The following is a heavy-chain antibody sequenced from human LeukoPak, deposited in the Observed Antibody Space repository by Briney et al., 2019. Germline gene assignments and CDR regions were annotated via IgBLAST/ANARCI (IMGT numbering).Heavy chain of an antibody. D-gene: IGHD3-3*01. CDR2: INHSGST. Sequence: PSETLSLTSAVYGGSFSGYYWSWIRQPPGKGLEWIGEINHSGSTNYNPSLKSRVTISVDTSKNQFSLKLSSVTAADTAVYYCARDRYDFWSGYPQVNWFDPWGQGTPVTVSS. CDR3: ARDRYDFWSGYPQVNWFDP. CDR1: GGSFSGYY. J-gene: IGHJ5*02. V-gene: IGHV4-34*01.